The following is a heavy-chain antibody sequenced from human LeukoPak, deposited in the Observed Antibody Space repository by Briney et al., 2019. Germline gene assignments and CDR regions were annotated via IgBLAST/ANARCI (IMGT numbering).Heavy chain of an antibody. CDR3: AKDIAGSSGWNHFDY. CDR1: GFTFSSYA. J-gene: IGHJ4*02. CDR2: ISDSGGST. Sequence: PGGSLRLSCAASGFTFSSYAMYWLRQAPGMGLAWVSIISDSGGSTQYADSVKGRFTISRDNSKNTLYLQMNSLRTEDTAVYHCAKDIAGSSGWNHFDYWGQGTLVTVSP. D-gene: IGHD6-19*01. V-gene: IGHV3-23*01.